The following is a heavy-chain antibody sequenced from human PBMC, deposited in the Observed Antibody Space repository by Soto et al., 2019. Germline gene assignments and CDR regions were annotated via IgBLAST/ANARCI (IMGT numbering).Heavy chain of an antibody. V-gene: IGHV4-39*01. J-gene: IGHJ4*02. CDR1: GGSVSNSKYY. Sequence: PSETLSLTCTVSGGSVSNSKYYCGWIRQSPGNGLEWIGSVSSTGRSYSKSSVKSRVTISVDTSKNQFSLNLNSVTASDTAVYYCVSPGTSVLTQAYFDYWGPGALVTV. D-gene: IGHD2-8*01. CDR2: VSSTGRS. CDR3: VSPGTSVLTQAYFDY.